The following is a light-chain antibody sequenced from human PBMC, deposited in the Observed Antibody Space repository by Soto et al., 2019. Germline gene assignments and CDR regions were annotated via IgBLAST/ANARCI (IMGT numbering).Light chain of an antibody. CDR3: QQYHYWWT. CDR1: QSVSNNY. CDR2: GAS. Sequence: EIVLPPSPGTLSLCPGEIATLSFRASQSVSNNYLAWYQQKPGQAPRLLIYGASNRATGIPARFSGGGSGTDFPLTISRLPSEHSEVYYRQQYHYWWTCGHGTKVDNK. V-gene: IGKV3-20*01. J-gene: IGKJ1*01.